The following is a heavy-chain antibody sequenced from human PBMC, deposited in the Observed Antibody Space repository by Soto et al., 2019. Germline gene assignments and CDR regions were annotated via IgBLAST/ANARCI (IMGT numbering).Heavy chain of an antibody. CDR3: AKDVPSRDGY. J-gene: IGHJ4*01. V-gene: IGHV3-30*18. CDR2: ISYDGSNK. Sequence: QVQLVESGGGVVQPGRSLRLSCAASGFTFSSYGMHWVRQAPGKGLEWVAVISYDGSNKYYADSVKGRFTISRDNSKNTLYLQMNSLRAEDTAVYYCAKDVPSRDGYWGHGTLVTVSS. CDR1: GFTFSSYG.